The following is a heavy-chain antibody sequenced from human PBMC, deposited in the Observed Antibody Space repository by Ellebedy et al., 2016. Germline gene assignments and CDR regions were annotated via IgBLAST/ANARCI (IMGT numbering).Heavy chain of an antibody. D-gene: IGHD3-10*01. CDR3: ARDREVGGHYGSGSQVYYYYGMDV. CDR1: GGSVSSGSYY. J-gene: IGHJ6*02. Sequence: SETLSLTCTVSGGSVSSGSYYWSWIRQPPGKGLEWIGYIYYSGSTNYNPSLKSRVTISVDTSKNQFSLKLSSVTAADTAVYYCARDREVGGHYGSGSQVYYYYGMDVWGQGTTVTVSS. V-gene: IGHV4-61*01. CDR2: IYYSGST.